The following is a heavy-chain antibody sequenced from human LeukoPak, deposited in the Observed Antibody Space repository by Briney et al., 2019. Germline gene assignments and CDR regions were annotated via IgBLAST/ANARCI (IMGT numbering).Heavy chain of an antibody. CDR1: GFTFSTYG. D-gene: IGHD2-21*01. V-gene: IGHV3-74*01. J-gene: IGHJ2*01. Sequence: GGSLRLSCAASGFTFSTYGMHWVRQAPGKGLVWVSRLNTDGSTTDYADSVKGRFSISRDNAKNTLYLQMNSLRVEDKAVYYCARDQVLWWKPVGNFDLWGRGTLVTVSS. CDR2: LNTDGSTT. CDR3: ARDQVLWWKPVGNFDL.